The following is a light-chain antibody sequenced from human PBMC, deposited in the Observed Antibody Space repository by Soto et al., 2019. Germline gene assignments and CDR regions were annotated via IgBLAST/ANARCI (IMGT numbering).Light chain of an antibody. Sequence: EVVLTQSPGILSLSPGDRAILSCRASQNITYNYLAWYQQKLGQAPRLLIYGASNRATDIPARFSGSGSGTDFTLTISRLEPEDFAVYYCQQYDGSSGTFGLGTKVDIK. CDR1: QNITYNY. CDR2: GAS. CDR3: QQYDGSSGT. J-gene: IGKJ1*01. V-gene: IGKV3-20*01.